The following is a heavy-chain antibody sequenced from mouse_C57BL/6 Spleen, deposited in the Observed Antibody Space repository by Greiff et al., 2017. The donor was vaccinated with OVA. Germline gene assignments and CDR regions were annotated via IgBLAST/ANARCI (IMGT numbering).Heavy chain of an antibody. CDR3: AREGAYYSNYQAWFAY. J-gene: IGHJ3*01. V-gene: IGHV5-4*01. CDR2: ISDGGSYT. CDR1: GFTFSSYA. D-gene: IGHD2-5*01. Sequence: EVMLVESGGGLVKPGGSLKLSCAASGFTFSSYAMSWVRQTPEKRLEWVATISDGGSYTYYPDNVKGRFTISRDNAKNNLYLQMSHLKSEDTAMYYCAREGAYYSNYQAWFAYWGQGTLVTVSA.